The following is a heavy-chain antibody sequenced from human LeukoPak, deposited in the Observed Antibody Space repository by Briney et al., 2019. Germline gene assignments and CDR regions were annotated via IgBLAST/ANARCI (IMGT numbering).Heavy chain of an antibody. V-gene: IGHV3-30*02. D-gene: IGHD2-2*01. CDR3: AKLPAAYVWFDP. J-gene: IGHJ5*02. CDR2: IRYDGSNK. Sequence: GGSLRLSCAASGFTFSSYGMHWVRQAPGKGLEWVAFIRYDGSNKYYADSVKGRFTISRDNSKNTLYLQMNSLRAEDTAVYYCAKLPAAYVWFDPWGQGTLVTVSS. CDR1: GFTFSSYG.